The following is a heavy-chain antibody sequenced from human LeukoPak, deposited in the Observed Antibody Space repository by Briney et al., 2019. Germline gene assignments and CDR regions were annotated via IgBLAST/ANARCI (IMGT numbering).Heavy chain of an antibody. CDR3: ARVLGSGTYGLDV. V-gene: IGHV3-13*04. CDR1: GFTFSSYD. CDR2: IGTAGDT. D-gene: IGHD3-10*01. Sequence: GGSLRLSCAASGFTFSSYDMHWVRQAIGKGLEWVSSIGTAGDTYYSGSVKGRFTISRENAKNSLYLQMNSLRGGDTAVYYCARVLGSGTYGLDVWGQGTTVTVSS. J-gene: IGHJ6*02.